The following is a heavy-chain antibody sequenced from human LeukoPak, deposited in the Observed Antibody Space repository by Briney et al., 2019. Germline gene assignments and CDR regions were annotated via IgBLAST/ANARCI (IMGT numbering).Heavy chain of an antibody. Sequence: SETLSLTCTVSGVSISSSSHYWAWIRQPPGMGLEWIGTVSHIGSTYYNPSLKSRVTIFVDTSKSQISLNLNSVTAADTAIYYCVRHATGTTLNNWGQGAQVTVSS. CDR2: VSHIGST. CDR3: VRHATGTTLNN. V-gene: IGHV4-39*01. J-gene: IGHJ4*02. D-gene: IGHD1-1*01. CDR1: GVSISSSSHY.